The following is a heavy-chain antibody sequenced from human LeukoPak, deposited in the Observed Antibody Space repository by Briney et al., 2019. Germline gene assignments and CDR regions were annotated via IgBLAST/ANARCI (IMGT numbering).Heavy chain of an antibody. Sequence: SETLSLTCTVSGNSISSGYYWGWIRQPPGKGLEWIGSIYHSGSTYYNPSLKSRVTISVDTSKNQFSLKLSSVTAADTAVYYCARVRDYGDYYFDYWGQGTLVTVSS. CDR3: ARVRDYGDYYFDY. CDR1: GNSISSGYY. D-gene: IGHD4-17*01. J-gene: IGHJ4*02. CDR2: IYHSGST. V-gene: IGHV4-38-2*02.